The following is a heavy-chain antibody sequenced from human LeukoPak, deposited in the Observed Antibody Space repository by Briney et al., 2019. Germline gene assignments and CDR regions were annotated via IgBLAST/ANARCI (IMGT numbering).Heavy chain of an antibody. V-gene: IGHV4-31*03. J-gene: IGHJ1*01. D-gene: IGHD3-22*01. CDR2: IYYSGST. CDR1: GDSINSGGYY. CDR3: ATQANFYDSSGYFHH. Sequence: PSETLSLTCTVSGDSINSGGYYWSWIRQHPGKGLEWIGYIYYSGSTYYSPSLRSRVSLSLDTSKNQVSLKLSSVTAADTAVYYCATQANFYDSSGYFHHWARAPWSPSPQ.